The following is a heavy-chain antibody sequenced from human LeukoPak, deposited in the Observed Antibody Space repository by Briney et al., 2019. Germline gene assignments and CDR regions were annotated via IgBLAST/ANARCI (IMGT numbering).Heavy chain of an antibody. CDR1: GGTFSSHA. V-gene: IGHV1-2*02. D-gene: IGHD3-10*01. CDR3: ARDPPIGGADVFDI. Sequence: ASVKVSCKASGGTFSSHAISWVRQAPGQGLEWMGWINPNSGGTNYAQKFQGRVAMTRDTSISTAYMELSRLTSDDTAVHYCARDPPIGGADVFDIWGQGTMVTVSS. CDR2: INPNSGGT. J-gene: IGHJ3*02.